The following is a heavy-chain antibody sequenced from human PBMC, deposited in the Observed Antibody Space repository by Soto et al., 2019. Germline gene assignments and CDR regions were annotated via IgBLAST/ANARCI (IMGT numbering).Heavy chain of an antibody. D-gene: IGHD3-10*01. Sequence: GESLKISCKGSGYSFTSYWISWVRQMPGKGLEWMGRIDPSDSYTNYSPSFQGHVTISADKSISTAYLQWSSLKASDTAMYYCARLVVRGVTTYYYYGMDVWGQGTTVTVSS. CDR2: IDPSDSYT. V-gene: IGHV5-10-1*01. J-gene: IGHJ6*02. CDR1: GYSFTSYW. CDR3: ARLVVRGVTTYYYYGMDV.